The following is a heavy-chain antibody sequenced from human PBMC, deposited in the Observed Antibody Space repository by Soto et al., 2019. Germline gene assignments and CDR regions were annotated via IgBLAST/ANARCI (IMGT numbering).Heavy chain of an antibody. J-gene: IGHJ4*02. V-gene: IGHV3-48*03. CDR3: VGASGVNPIDF. CDR1: GFTFSDFE. CDR2: ISSAGSAT. D-gene: IGHD3-10*01. Sequence: GGSLRLSCVSSGFTFSDFEMNWVRQAPGKGLEWIAYISSAGSATFYADSVKGRFTISRDNAMSSLFLQMHSLSAEDTALYYCVGASGVNPIDFWGQGTQVPVSS.